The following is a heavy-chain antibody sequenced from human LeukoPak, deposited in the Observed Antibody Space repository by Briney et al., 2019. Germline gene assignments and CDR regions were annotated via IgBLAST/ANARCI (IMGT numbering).Heavy chain of an antibody. CDR3: ARADSTYYDFWSGPSGAFDI. J-gene: IGHJ3*02. CDR1: GFTFSSYS. D-gene: IGHD3-3*01. CDR2: ISSSSSTI. Sequence: AGGSLRLSCAASGFTFSSYSMNWVRQAPGKGLEWVSYISSSSSTIYYADSVKGRFTISRVNAKNSLYLQMNSLRAEDMAVYYCARADSTYYDFWSGPSGAFDIWGQGTMVTVSS. V-gene: IGHV3-48*01.